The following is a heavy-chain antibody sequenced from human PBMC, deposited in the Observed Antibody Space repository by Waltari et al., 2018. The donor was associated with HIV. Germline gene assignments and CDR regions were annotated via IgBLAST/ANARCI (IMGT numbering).Heavy chain of an antibody. V-gene: IGHV3-21*01. D-gene: IGHD6-13*01. CDR2: ISSSSSYI. CDR3: ARDSLRGIGADGNWFDP. Sequence: EVQLVESGGGLVKPGGSLRLSCAASGFTFSSYNMNWVRQAPGKGMEWGSFISSSSSYIYEADSGKGRFTISRDNAKNSLNLKMNSLRAEDTAVYYCARDSLRGIGADGNWFDPWGQGTLVTVSS. J-gene: IGHJ5*02. CDR1: GFTFSSYN.